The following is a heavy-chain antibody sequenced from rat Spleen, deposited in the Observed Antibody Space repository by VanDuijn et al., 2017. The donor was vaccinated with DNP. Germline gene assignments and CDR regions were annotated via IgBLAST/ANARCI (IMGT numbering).Heavy chain of an antibody. CDR2: ISYSGST. CDR1: GYSITNNY. D-gene: IGHD3-1*01. V-gene: IGHV3-1*01. CDR3: ARWSTFFDY. Sequence: EVQLQESGPGLVKPSQSLSLTCSVTGYSITNNYWVWIRKFPGNKMEWIGHISYSGSTSYNPSLKSRISITRDTSKNQFFLQLNSVITEDTATYYCARWSTFFDYWGQGVMVTVSS. J-gene: IGHJ2*01.